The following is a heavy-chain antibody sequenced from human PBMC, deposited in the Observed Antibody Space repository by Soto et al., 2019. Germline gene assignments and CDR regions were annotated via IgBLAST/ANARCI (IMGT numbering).Heavy chain of an antibody. J-gene: IGHJ4*02. CDR1: GYTFTGYY. Sequence: QVQLVQSGAEVKKPGASVKVSCKASGYTFTGYYMHWVRQAPGQGLEWMGWINPNSGGTNYAQKFQGWVTMTRDTSISKAYMELSRLRSDDTAVYYCARDLGYGVRYFDYWGQGTLVTVSS. D-gene: IGHD4-17*01. CDR2: INPNSGGT. V-gene: IGHV1-2*04. CDR3: ARDLGYGVRYFDY.